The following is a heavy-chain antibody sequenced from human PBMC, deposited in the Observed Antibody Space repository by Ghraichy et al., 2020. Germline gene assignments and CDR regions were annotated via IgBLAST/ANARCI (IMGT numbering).Heavy chain of an antibody. CDR1: GFTFSSYG. J-gene: IGHJ6*02. Sequence: GESLNISCAASGFTFSSYGMHWVRQAPGKGLEWVAVIWYDGSNKYYADSVKGRFTISRDNSKNTLYLQMNSLRAEDTAVYYCAREPSPTSAYYDFWSGWGAYYYYYGMDVWGQGSTVTVSS. V-gene: IGHV3-33*01. D-gene: IGHD3-3*01. CDR2: IWYDGSNK. CDR3: AREPSPTSAYYDFWSGWGAYYYYYGMDV.